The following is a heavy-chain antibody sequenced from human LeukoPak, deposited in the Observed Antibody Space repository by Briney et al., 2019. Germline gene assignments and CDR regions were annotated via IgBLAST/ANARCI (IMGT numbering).Heavy chain of an antibody. CDR3: ARDSPVATW. V-gene: IGHV3-30-3*01. J-gene: IGHJ4*02. CDR1: GFTFSSYA. D-gene: IGHD1-26*01. CDR2: ISYDGSNK. Sequence: QPGGSLRLSCAASGFTFSSYAMHWVRQAPGKGLEWVAVISYDGSNKYYADSVKGRFTISRDNSKNTLYLQMNSLGADDTAKYYCARDSPVATWWGQGTLVTVSS.